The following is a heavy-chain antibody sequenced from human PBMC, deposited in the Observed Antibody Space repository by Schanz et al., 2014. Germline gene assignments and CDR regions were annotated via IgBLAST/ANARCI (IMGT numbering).Heavy chain of an antibody. CDR1: GDSISSGGYY. J-gene: IGHJ6*02. D-gene: IGHD2-8*02. Sequence: QVQLQESGPGLVKPSQTLSLTCTVSGDSISSGGYYWSWIRQHPGKGLEWIGYISYSGVTYYNPSLKSRVTISMHTSKNQFSLKLSSVTAADTAVYYCARDSLRGATGGYGMDVWGQGTTXTVSS. CDR3: ARDSLRGATGGYGMDV. CDR2: ISYSGVT. V-gene: IGHV4-31*03.